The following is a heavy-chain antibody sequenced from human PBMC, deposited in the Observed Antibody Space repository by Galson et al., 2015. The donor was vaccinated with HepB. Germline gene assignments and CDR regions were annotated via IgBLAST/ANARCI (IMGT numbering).Heavy chain of an antibody. CDR1: GGSISSSSYY. J-gene: IGHJ4*02. Sequence: TLSLTCTVSGGSISSSSYYWGWIRQPPGKGLEWIGSIYYSGSTYYNPSLKSRVTISVDTSKNQFSLKLSSVTAADTAVYYCARDPLGDSSNYDYWGQGTLVTVSS. CDR3: ARDPLGDSSNYDY. D-gene: IGHD3-22*01. V-gene: IGHV4-39*07. CDR2: IYYSGST.